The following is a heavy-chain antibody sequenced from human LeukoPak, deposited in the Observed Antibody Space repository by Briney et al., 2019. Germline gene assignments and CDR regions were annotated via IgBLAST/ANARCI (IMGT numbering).Heavy chain of an antibody. CDR3: AKDTAIQFLEPAF. Sequence: GRSLRLSCVASGFTFSNYGMNWVRQAPGKGLEWVAAIWFDGSVKHYSDAVKGRFTISRDNSLNTLYLQMNSLRVEDTAMYYCAKDTAIQFLEPAFWGQGTLVTVSS. CDR2: IWFDGSVK. D-gene: IGHD3-3*01. CDR1: GFTFSNYG. V-gene: IGHV3-33*06. J-gene: IGHJ4*02.